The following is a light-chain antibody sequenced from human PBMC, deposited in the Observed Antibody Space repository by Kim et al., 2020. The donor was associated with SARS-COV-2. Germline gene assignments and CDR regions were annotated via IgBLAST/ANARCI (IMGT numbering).Light chain of an antibody. CDR1: RDINVGCYN. V-gene: IGLV5-37*01. CDR2: YCSDSDK. J-gene: IGLJ1*01. Sequence: TCTLPRDINVGCYNIYWYQQKPGSPPRYLLYYCSDSDKGLGSGVPSRLSGSKDASANAGILLISGLQSEDGADYYCMIWPSNAYVFGTGTKVTVL. CDR3: MIWPSNAYV.